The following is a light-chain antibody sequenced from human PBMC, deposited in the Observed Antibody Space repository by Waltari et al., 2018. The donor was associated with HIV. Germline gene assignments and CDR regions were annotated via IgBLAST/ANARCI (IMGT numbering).Light chain of an antibody. CDR3: NSYRSSDTVV. Sequence: QSALTQPASVSGSPGQSITIPCPGSNREVGFSNLVSWYQQFPGQAPHLIIYSVHSRPSGVSYRFSGSKSGNTASLTISDLQAEDEAEYFCNSYRSSDTVVFGGGTKLTVL. CDR2: SVH. V-gene: IGLV2-14*01. J-gene: IGLJ2*01. CDR1: NREVGFSNL.